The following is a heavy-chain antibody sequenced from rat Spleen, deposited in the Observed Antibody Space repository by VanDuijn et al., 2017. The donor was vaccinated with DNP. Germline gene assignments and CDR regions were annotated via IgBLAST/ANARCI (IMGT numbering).Heavy chain of an antibody. Sequence: EVQLVESGGGLVQPGRSLKLSCAASGFTFSDYYMAWVRQAPKKGLEWVASITPSGGSTYFRDSVKGRFTVSRDNAKSSLYLQMDSLRSEDTATYYCTRDNTNSPFGFWGQGVMVTVSS. CDR3: TRDNTNSPFGF. CDR1: GFTFSDYY. V-gene: IGHV5-20*01. D-gene: IGHD3-8*01. J-gene: IGHJ2*01. CDR2: ITPSGGST.